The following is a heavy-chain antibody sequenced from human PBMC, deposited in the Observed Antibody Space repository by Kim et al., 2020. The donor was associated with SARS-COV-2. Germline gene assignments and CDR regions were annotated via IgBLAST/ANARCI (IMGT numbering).Heavy chain of an antibody. CDR2: ISGSGGST. D-gene: IGHD3-9*01. J-gene: IGHJ3*02. CDR1: GFTFSSYA. V-gene: IGHV3-23*01. CDR3: AKGGDLTGYPNHDAFDI. Sequence: GGSLRRSCAASGFTFSSYAMSWVRQAPGKGLEWVSAISGSGGSTYYADSVKGRFTISRDNSKNTLYLQMNSLRAEDTAVYYCAKGGDLTGYPNHDAFDIWGQGTMVTVSS.